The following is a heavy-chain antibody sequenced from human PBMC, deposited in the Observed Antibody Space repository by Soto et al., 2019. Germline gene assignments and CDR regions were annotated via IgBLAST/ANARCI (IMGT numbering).Heavy chain of an antibody. D-gene: IGHD5-18*01. Sequence: RASVKVSCKASGGTFSSYAISWVRQAPGQGLEWMGGIIPIFGTANYAQKFQGRVTITADESTSTAYMELSSLRSEDTAVYYCARSRIQLHYGMDVWGQGTTVTVSS. V-gene: IGHV1-69*13. CDR2: IIPIFGTA. CDR1: GGTFSSYA. CDR3: ARSRIQLHYGMDV. J-gene: IGHJ6*02.